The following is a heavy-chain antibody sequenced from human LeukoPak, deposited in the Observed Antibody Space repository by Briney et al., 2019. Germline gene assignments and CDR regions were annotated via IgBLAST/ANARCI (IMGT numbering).Heavy chain of an antibody. J-gene: IGHJ5*02. CDR2: INHSGST. Sequence: PSETLSLTCTVSGDSISTYYWSWIRQPPGKGLEWIGEINHSGSTNYNPSLKSRVTISVDTSKNQFSLKLSSVTAADTAVYYCARHVCYYGSGSYCNWFDPWGQGTLVTVSS. V-gene: IGHV4-34*01. CDR3: ARHVCYYGSGSYCNWFDP. D-gene: IGHD3-10*01. CDR1: GDSISTYY.